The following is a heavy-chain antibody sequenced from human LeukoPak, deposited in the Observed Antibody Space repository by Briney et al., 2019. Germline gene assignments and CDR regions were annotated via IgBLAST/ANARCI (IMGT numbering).Heavy chain of an antibody. D-gene: IGHD6-13*01. V-gene: IGHV4-39*01. CDR1: GGSISNNSYY. J-gene: IGHJ3*02. Sequence: SETLSLTCSVSGGSISNNSYYWGWIRQPPGKGLEWIGPIYYSGRTYYNPSLKSRVTISVDTSKNHFSLKLSSMIAADTAYYYCARHVAAGPGADAFDIWGQGTIVTVSS. CDR2: IYYSGRT. CDR3: ARHVAAGPGADAFDI.